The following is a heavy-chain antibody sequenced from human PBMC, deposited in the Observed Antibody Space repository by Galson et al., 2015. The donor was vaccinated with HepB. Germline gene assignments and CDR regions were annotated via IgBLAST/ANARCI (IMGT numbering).Heavy chain of an antibody. D-gene: IGHD6-13*01. CDR2: IKRSGSKK. CDR1: GFTFSSYA. V-gene: IGHV3-7*03. J-gene: IGHJ4*02. Sequence: SLRLSCAASGFTFSSYAMSWVRQAPGKGLEWVANIKRSGSKKYYVDSVKGRFTISRDNAKNSLYLQMNSLRAEDTAVYYCARGRVIAADEDYFDYWGQGTLVTVSS. CDR3: ARGRVIAADEDYFDY.